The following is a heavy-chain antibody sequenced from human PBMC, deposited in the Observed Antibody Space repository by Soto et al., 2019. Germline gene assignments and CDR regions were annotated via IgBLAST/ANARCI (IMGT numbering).Heavy chain of an antibody. CDR1: GFIFSNAW. J-gene: IGHJ4*02. CDR3: TTVGGNGRDFDY. V-gene: IGHV3-15*07. D-gene: IGHD3-16*01. CDR2: IKSKTDGGTT. Sequence: EVQLVESGGDLVKPGGSLRLSCAASGFIFSNAWMNWVRQAPGKGLEWVGRIKSKTDGGTTDYAAPVKGRFTLSRDDSQNTLYLQLNSLRTEDTAVYYCTTVGGNGRDFDYWGQGTLVTVSS.